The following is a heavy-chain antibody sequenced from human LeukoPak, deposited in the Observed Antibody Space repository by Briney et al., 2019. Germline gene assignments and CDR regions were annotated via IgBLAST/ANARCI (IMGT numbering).Heavy chain of an antibody. CDR1: GFTFSSYA. V-gene: IGHV3-23*01. CDR2: ISGSGGST. CDR3: AKGRYDDSSGYYRY. J-gene: IGHJ4*02. Sequence: GGSLRLSCAASGFTFSSYAMSWVRQAPGKGLEWVSAISGSGGSTYYADSVKGRFTISRDNSKNTLYLQMNSLRAEDTAVYYCAKGRYDDSSGYYRYWGQGPLVTVSS. D-gene: IGHD3-22*01.